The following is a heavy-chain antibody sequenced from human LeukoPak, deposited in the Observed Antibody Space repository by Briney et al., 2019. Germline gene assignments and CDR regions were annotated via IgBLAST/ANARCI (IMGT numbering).Heavy chain of an antibody. D-gene: IGHD6-19*01. CDR3: ARHRGGAVAALTLDV. J-gene: IGHJ6*04. V-gene: IGHV4-39*01. CDR1: GGSISSSSYY. CDR2: IYYSGST. Sequence: PSETLSLTCTVSGGSISSSSYYWGLIRQPPGKGLEWIGSIYYSGSTYYNPSLKSRATISVDTSKNQFSLKLSSVTAADTAVYYCARHRGGAVAALTLDVWGKGTTVTVSS.